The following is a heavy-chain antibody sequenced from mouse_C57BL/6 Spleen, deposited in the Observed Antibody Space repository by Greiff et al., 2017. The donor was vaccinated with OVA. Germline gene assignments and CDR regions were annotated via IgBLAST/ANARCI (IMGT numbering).Heavy chain of an antibody. CDR2: IYPGDGDT. CDR1: GYAFSSSW. V-gene: IGHV1-82*01. Sequence: QVQLQQSGPELVKPGSSVKISCKASGYAFSSSWMNWVKQRPGKGLEWIGRIYPGDGDTNYNGKFKGKATLTADKSSSTAYMQLSSLTSEDSAVYFCARHWDAYYFDYWGQGTTLTVSS. J-gene: IGHJ2*01. D-gene: IGHD4-1*01. CDR3: ARHWDAYYFDY.